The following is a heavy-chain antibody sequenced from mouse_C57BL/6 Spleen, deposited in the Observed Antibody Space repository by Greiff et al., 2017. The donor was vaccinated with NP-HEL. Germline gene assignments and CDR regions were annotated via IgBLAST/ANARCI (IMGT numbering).Heavy chain of an antibody. CDR3: AEDDSYVYEGFAY. J-gene: IGHJ3*01. CDR1: GFNIKNTY. V-gene: IGHV14-3*01. D-gene: IGHD2-2*01. CDR2: IDPANGNT. Sequence: EVKLQESVAELVRPGASVKLSCTASGFNIKNTYMHWVKQRPEQGLEWIGRIDPANGNTKYAPKFQGKATITADTSSNTAYLQLSSLTSEDTAIYYCAEDDSYVYEGFAYWGQGTLVTVSA.